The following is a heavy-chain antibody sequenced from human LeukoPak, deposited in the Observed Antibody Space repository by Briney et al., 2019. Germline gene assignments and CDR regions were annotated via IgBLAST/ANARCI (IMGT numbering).Heavy chain of an antibody. CDR1: GYTFTSYG. J-gene: IGHJ3*02. Sequence: GASVKVSCKASGYTFTSYGISWVRQAPGQGLEWMGRIIPILGIANYAQKFQGRVTITADKSTSTAYMELSSLRSEDTAVYYCAGETWYGYKFPYAFDIWGQGTMVTVSS. D-gene: IGHD5-24*01. V-gene: IGHV1-69*04. CDR3: AGETWYGYKFPYAFDI. CDR2: IIPILGIA.